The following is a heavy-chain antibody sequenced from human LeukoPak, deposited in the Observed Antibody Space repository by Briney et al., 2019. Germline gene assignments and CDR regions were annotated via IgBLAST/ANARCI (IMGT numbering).Heavy chain of an antibody. CDR3: ARGGTKAAATFDF. V-gene: IGHV4-59*12. J-gene: IGHJ4*02. D-gene: IGHD2-2*01. CDR1: GGSISGYY. Sequence: SETLSLTCTVSGGSISGYYWSWIRQPPGKGLEWIGYIFDNGSPDYNPSLKSRVAISVDTSKNQFSLRLTSVTAADTAVYYCARGGTKAAATFDFWGQGTLVTVFS. CDR2: IFDNGSP.